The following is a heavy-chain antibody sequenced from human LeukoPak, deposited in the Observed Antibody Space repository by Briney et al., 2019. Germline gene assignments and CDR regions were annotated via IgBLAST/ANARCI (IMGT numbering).Heavy chain of an antibody. D-gene: IGHD5-18*01. V-gene: IGHV4-30-4*01. Sequence: PSETLSLTCTVSGGSISSGDYYWSWIRQPPGKGLEWIGYIYYSGSTYYNPSLKSRVTISVDTSKNQFSLKLSSVTAADTAVYYCAREGGYSLVRGVDYWGQGTLVTVSS. CDR2: IYYSGST. J-gene: IGHJ4*02. CDR3: AREGGYSLVRGVDY. CDR1: GGSISSGDYY.